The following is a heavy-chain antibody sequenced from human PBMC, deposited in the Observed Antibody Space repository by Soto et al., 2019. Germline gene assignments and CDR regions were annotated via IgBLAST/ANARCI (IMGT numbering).Heavy chain of an antibody. D-gene: IGHD2-21*02. V-gene: IGHV1-3*01. CDR2: INPGNGDT. Sequence: ASVKVSCKASGYTFTRYAMHWVRQAPGQRPEWMGWINPGNGDTKYSEKLQGRVTFTRDTSATTIYMELSSLRSEDTALYYCARNSYISGDDDSYYFDYWGQGTPVTVSS. CDR3: ARNSYISGDDDSYYFDY. CDR1: GYTFTRYA. J-gene: IGHJ4*02.